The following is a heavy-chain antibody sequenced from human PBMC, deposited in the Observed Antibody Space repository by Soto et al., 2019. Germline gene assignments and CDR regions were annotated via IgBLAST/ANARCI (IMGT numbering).Heavy chain of an antibody. CDR2: MNPNSGNT. CDR3: ARRANNWNKRGRNWFDP. Sequence: QVQLVQSGAEVKKPGASVKVSCKASGYTFTSYDINWVRQATGQGLEWMGWMNPNSGNTGYAQKFQGRVTMTRNTSISTAYMELSSLRSEDTAVYYCARRANNWNKRGRNWFDPWGQGTLVTVSS. V-gene: IGHV1-8*01. D-gene: IGHD1-20*01. CDR1: GYTFTSYD. J-gene: IGHJ5*02.